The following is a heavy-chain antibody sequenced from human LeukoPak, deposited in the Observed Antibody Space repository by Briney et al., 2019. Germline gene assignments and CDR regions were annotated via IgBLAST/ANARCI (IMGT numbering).Heavy chain of an antibody. Sequence: PSETLSLTCTVSGGSISSYYWSWIRQPPGKGLEWIGYIYYSGSTNYNPSLKSRVTISVDTAKNQFSLKLSSVTAADTAAYYCARGGYSYGYDDDFDYWGQGTLVTVSS. D-gene: IGHD5-18*01. J-gene: IGHJ4*02. CDR3: ARGGYSYGYDDDFDY. V-gene: IGHV4-59*01. CDR2: IYYSGST. CDR1: GGSISSYY.